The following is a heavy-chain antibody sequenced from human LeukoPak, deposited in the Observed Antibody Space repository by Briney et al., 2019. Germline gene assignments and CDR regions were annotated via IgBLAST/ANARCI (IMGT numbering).Heavy chain of an antibody. J-gene: IGHJ4*02. D-gene: IGHD4-17*01. CDR2: ISGSGRNT. CDR1: GCTFSSQA. V-gene: IGHV3-23*01. CDR3: TKGTTVTQDPDY. Sequence: GWSLRLSCAASGCTFSSQAMSWVRQAPGKELDWVSAISGSGRNTYYGDSVKGRFTISRDNSKNSVYLQMNSLRADDTPVYYCTKGTTVTQDPDYWGQGTLVTVSS.